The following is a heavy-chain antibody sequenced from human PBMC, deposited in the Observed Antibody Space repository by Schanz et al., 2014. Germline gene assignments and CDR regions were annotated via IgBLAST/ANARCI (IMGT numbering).Heavy chain of an antibody. CDR1: GGSISSSDW. CDR2: IYHSGSN. J-gene: IGHJ5*02. V-gene: IGHV4-4*02. CDR3: ARGHLPHGITVAARGFDP. D-gene: IGHD6-19*01. Sequence: QVQLQESGPGLVKPSGTLSLTCAVSGGSISSSDWWSWVRQPPGKGLDWIGEIYHSGSNNDNPSRKMRVPITVTTPRKEFPLKVTPMTAADTAVYYGARGHLPHGITVAARGFDPWGHGTLVTVSS.